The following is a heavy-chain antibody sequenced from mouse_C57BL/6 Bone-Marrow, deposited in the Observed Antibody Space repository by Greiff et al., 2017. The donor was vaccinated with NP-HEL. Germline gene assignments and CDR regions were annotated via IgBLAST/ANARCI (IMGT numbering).Heavy chain of an antibody. J-gene: IGHJ1*03. D-gene: IGHD1-1*01. CDR2: IDPEDGDT. CDR1: GFNIKDYY. V-gene: IGHV14-1*01. CDR3: TSHYYGSSAWYFDV. Sequence: VQLKQSGAELVRPGASVKLSCTASGFNIKDYYMHWVKQRPEQGLEWIGRIDPEDGDTEYAPKFQGKATMTADTSSNTAYLQLSSLTSEDTAVYYCTSHYYGSSAWYFDVWGTGTTVTVSS.